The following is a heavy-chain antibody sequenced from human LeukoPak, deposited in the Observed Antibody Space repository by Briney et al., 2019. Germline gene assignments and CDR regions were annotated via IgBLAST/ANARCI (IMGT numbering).Heavy chain of an antibody. J-gene: IGHJ5*02. CDR2: INPSGSST. V-gene: IGHV1-46*01. Sequence: ASVKVSCKASGYTFINHWMHWVRQAPGQGLEWLGLINPSGSSTLYAQKFQGGVTMTRDMSTTTDYMELSSLRSEDTAVYYCARDNSVGDVAWWFDPWGQGTLVTVSS. CDR1: GYTFINHW. D-gene: IGHD1-26*01. CDR3: ARDNSVGDVAWWFDP.